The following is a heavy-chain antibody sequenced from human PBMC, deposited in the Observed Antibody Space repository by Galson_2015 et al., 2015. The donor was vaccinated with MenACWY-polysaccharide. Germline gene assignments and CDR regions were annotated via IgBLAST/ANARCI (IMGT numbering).Heavy chain of an antibody. J-gene: IGHJ4*02. CDR3: AKSYVGGDTWGKYYFDY. V-gene: IGHV3-23*01. Sequence: SLRLSCAASGFTFSSYAMSWVRQAPGEGLEWVSGLSDGGGRTYYADSVKGRFTISRDTSKNTLYLQMNSLRAEDTAIYYCAKSYVGGDTWGKYYFDYWGQGTLVTVSS. CDR2: LSDGGGRT. CDR1: GFTFSSYA. D-gene: IGHD2-21*01.